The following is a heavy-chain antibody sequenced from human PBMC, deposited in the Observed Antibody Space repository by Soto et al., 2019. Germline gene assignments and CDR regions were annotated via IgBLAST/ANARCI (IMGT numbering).Heavy chain of an antibody. Sequence: GGSLRLSCAGSGFTVSSNYMSWVRQAPGKGLEWVSVIYSGGSTYYADSVKGRFTISRDNSKHTLYLQMNSLRAEDTAVYYCGVATITVGYFDYWGQGTLATVSA. CDR2: IYSGGST. CDR1: GFTVSSNY. J-gene: IGHJ4*02. D-gene: IGHD5-12*01. V-gene: IGHV3-53*01. CDR3: GVATITVGYFDY.